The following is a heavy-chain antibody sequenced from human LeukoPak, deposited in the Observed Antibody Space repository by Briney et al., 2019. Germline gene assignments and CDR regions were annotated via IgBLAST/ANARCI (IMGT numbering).Heavy chain of an antibody. V-gene: IGHV3-23*01. CDR2: ISGSGGST. Sequence: GGSLRLSCAASGFTFSSYAMSWVRQAPGKGMEWVSAISGSGGSTYYADSVKGRFTISRDNSKNTLYLQMNSLRAEDTAVYYCAKVNGDVSGFDYWGQGTLVTVSS. CDR1: GFTFSSYA. D-gene: IGHD4-17*01. J-gene: IGHJ4*02. CDR3: AKVNGDVSGFDY.